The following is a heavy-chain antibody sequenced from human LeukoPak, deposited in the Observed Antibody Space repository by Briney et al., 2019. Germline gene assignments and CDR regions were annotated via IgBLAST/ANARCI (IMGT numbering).Heavy chain of an antibody. V-gene: IGHV1-2*02. J-gene: IGHJ4*02. CDR1: GYTFTGYY. Sequence: GASVKVSCKASGYTFTGYYMHWVRQAPGQGLEWMGWINPNSGGTNYAQKFQGRVTMTRDTSISTAYMELRRLRSDDTAVYYCARAHYDILTGYYNVPYFDFWGQGTLVTVSS. D-gene: IGHD3-9*01. CDR2: INPNSGGT. CDR3: ARAHYDILTGYYNVPYFDF.